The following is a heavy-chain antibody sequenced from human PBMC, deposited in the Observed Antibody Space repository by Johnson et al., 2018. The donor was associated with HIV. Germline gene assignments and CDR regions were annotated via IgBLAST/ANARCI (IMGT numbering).Heavy chain of an antibody. J-gene: IGHJ3*01. CDR2: IKEDGSED. D-gene: IGHD6-6*01. CDR1: GFIFSNAW. CDR3: ARDGVYSSSHDAFDG. Sequence: VQLVESGGGVVQPGRSLRLSCAASGFIFSNAWMTWVRQAPGKGLEWVANIKEDGSEDYHLDSLKGRFTISRDNAKNSLYLQMDSLRAEDTGVYYCARDGVYSSSHDAFDGWGQGTVVTVSS. V-gene: IGHV3-7*03.